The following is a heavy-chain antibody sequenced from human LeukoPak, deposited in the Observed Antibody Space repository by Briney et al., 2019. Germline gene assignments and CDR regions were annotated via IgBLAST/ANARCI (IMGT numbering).Heavy chain of an antibody. J-gene: IGHJ4*02. CDR2: INHSGST. D-gene: IGHD3-9*01. Sequence: PGGSLRLSCAASGFTVSSNYMSWIRQPPGKGLEWIGEINHSGSTNYNPSLKSRVTISVDTSKNQFSLKLSSVTAADTAVYYCARERRYFDWLSRYFDYWGQGTLVTVSS. CDR3: ARERRYFDWLSRYFDY. V-gene: IGHV4-34*01. CDR1: GFTVSSNY.